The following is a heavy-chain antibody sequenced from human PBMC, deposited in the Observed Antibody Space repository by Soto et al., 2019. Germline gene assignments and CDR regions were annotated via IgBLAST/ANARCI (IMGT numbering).Heavy chain of an antibody. V-gene: IGHV1-18*01. J-gene: IGHJ6*02. Sequence: QVQLVQSGAEVKKPGASVKVSCKASGYTFTSYGISWVRQAPGQGLEWMGWISAYNGNTNYAQKLQGRVTMTTDTSTSTADMELRSMGSDDTAVYYCERIRYSLVVVAATANYYYGMDVWGQGTTVTVSS. CDR2: ISAYNGNT. CDR1: GYTFTSYG. D-gene: IGHD2-15*01. CDR3: ERIRYSLVVVAATANYYYGMDV.